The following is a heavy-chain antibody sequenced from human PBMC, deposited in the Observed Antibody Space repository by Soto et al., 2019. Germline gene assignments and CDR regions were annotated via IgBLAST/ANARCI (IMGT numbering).Heavy chain of an antibody. CDR1: GGSISSYY. CDR2: IYYSGIT. D-gene: IGHD1-26*01. V-gene: IGHV4-59*12. Sequence: SETLSLTCTVSGGSISSYYWSWIRQPPGKGLEWIGYIYYSGITDYNPSLKSRATISVDTSKSQFSLKLSSVTAADTAVYYCARTWNKVGAAFAVGYFDFWGLGTLVTVSS. CDR3: ARTWNKVGAAFAVGYFDF. J-gene: IGHJ4*02.